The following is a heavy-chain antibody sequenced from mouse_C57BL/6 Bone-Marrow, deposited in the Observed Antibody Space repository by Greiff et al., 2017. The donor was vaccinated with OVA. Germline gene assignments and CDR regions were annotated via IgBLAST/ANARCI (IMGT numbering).Heavy chain of an antibody. D-gene: IGHD1-1*01. J-gene: IGHJ2*01. CDR3: ARDPITTVVAKGFDY. Sequence: LVESGPELVKPGASVKISCKASGYTFTDYYINWVKQRPGQGLEWIGWIFPGSGSTYYNEKFKGKATLTVDKSSSTAYMLLSSLTSEDSAVYFCARDPITTVVAKGFDYWGQGTTLTVSS. CDR2: IFPGSGST. CDR1: GYTFTDYY. V-gene: IGHV1-75*01.